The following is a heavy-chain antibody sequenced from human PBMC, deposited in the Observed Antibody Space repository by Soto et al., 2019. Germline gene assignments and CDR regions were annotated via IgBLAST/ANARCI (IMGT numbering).Heavy chain of an antibody. J-gene: IGHJ6*02. CDR1: GFTFSDYY. D-gene: IGHD2-2*01. CDR3: ARDGGEVIPAAIGGGYGMDV. V-gene: IGHV3-11*06. CDR2: ISGSNIYT. Sequence: GGSLRLSCAASGFTFSDYYMSWIRQAPGKGLEWISYISGSNIYTNYADSVKGRFTISRGNANNSLYLQMDSLRVEDTAVYYCARDGGEVIPAAIGGGYGMDVWGQGTTVTVSS.